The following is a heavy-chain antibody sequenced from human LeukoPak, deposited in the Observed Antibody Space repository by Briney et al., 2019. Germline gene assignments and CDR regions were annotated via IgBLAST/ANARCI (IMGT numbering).Heavy chain of an antibody. V-gene: IGHV3-30*04. CDR3: ARDLEYSYPEGFDY. J-gene: IGHJ4*02. CDR1: GFTFSSYA. CDR2: ISYDGSNK. Sequence: PGGSLRLSCAASGFTFSSYAMHWVRQAPGKGLEWVAVISYDGSNKYYADSVKGRFTISRDNSKNTLYLQMNSLRAEDTAVYYCARDLEYSYPEGFDYWGQGTLVTVSS. D-gene: IGHD5-18*01.